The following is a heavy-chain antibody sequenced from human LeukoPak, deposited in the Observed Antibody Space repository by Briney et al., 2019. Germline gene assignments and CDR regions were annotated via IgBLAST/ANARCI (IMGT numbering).Heavy chain of an antibody. CDR1: GFTFSDYS. Sequence: GGSLRLSCAASGFTFSDYSMNWVRQAPGKGLEWVSSISRSSRHVYYAGSVKGRYTISRDNAKNSLYLQMNSLRAEDMAVYFCVRDLMGSGSTTAYLHHWGQGTLVTVSS. CDR3: VRDLMGSGSTTAYLHH. CDR2: ISRSSRHV. D-gene: IGHD1-1*01. V-gene: IGHV3-21*01. J-gene: IGHJ1*01.